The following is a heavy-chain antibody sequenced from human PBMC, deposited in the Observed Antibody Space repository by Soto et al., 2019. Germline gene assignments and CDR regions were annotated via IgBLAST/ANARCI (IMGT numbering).Heavy chain of an antibody. Sequence: DVQLVESGGGLVQPGGSLRLSCVVSGFTVSYTYMSWARQAPGKGLEWVSVFYDGDAEYYADSVKGRFTISRDKSKNTLYLQMNSLRAEDAAVYYCARDMPDGVDVWGQGTTVTVSS. CDR1: GFTVSYTY. J-gene: IGHJ6*02. V-gene: IGHV3-66*01. D-gene: IGHD2-2*01. CDR2: FYDGDAE. CDR3: ARDMPDGVDV.